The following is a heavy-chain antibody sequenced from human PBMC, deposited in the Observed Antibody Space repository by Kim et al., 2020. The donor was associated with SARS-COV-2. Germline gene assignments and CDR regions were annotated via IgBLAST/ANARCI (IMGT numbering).Heavy chain of an antibody. Sequence: DSVKGRVTISRDNCANTLYLQMNRLRAEDTAVYYCVRVKGDAGKLPPFDYWGQGALVTVSS. CDR3: VRVKGDAGKLPPFDY. D-gene: IGHD3-10*01. V-gene: IGHV3-30*01. J-gene: IGHJ4*02.